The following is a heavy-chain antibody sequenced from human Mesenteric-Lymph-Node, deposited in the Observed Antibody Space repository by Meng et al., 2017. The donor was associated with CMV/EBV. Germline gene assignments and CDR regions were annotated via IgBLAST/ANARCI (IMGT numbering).Heavy chain of an antibody. CDR3: AHRDMVRGINFDY. V-gene: IGHV2-5*02. CDR1: WFCIGTGGVG. Sequence: TFSWFCIGTGGVGVGWIRQPPGKALGWLALIYWDDDERYSPSLKSRITITKDTSKNQVVLTMTNMDPVDADTYYCAHRDMVRGINFDYWGQGTLVTVSS. J-gene: IGHJ4*02. CDR2: IYWDDDE. D-gene: IGHD3-10*01.